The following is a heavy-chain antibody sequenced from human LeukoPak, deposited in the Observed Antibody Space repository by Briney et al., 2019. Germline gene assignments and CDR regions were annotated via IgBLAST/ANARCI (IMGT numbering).Heavy chain of an antibody. D-gene: IGHD3-22*01. CDR1: GFTFSSYS. J-gene: IGHJ3*02. CDR2: IRSKAHSYAT. CDR3: TRHGGRDYYDSSEDAFDI. Sequence: GGSLRLSCVASGFTFSSYSMNWVRQAPGKGLEWVGRIRSKAHSYATAYAASVKGRFTISRDDSKNTAYLQMNSLKTEDTAVYYCTRHGGRDYYDSSEDAFDIWGQGTMVIVSS. V-gene: IGHV3-73*01.